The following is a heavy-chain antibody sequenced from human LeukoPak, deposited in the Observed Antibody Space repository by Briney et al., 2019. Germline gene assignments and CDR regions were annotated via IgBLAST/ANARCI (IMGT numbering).Heavy chain of an antibody. CDR3: ARDGSGWYVGEFSDAFDI. CDR1: GYTFTSYD. V-gene: IGHV1-8*03. J-gene: IGHJ3*02. D-gene: IGHD6-19*01. Sequence: ASVKVSCKASGYTFTSYDINWVRQATGQGLEWMGWMNPNSGNTGYAQKFQGRVTITRNTSISTAYMELSSLRSEDTAMYYCARDGSGWYVGEFSDAFDIWGQGTMVTVSS. CDR2: MNPNSGNT.